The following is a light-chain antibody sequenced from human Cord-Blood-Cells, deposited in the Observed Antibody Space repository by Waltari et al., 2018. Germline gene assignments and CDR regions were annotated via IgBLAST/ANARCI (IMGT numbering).Light chain of an antibody. CDR3: AAWDDRLSGWV. CDR1: SSNIGSNY. J-gene: IGLJ3*02. Sequence: QSVLTQPPSASGTSGQRVTISCSGSSSNIGSNYVYWYQQLPGTAPKLLIYRNNQRPSGVPDRFSGSKSGTSASLAISGLRSEDEADYYCAAWDDRLSGWVFGGGTELTVL. CDR2: RNN. V-gene: IGLV1-47*01.